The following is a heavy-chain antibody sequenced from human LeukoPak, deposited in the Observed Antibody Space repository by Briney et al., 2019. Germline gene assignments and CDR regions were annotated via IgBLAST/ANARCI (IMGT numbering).Heavy chain of an antibody. D-gene: IGHD6-19*01. J-gene: IGHJ4*02. CDR1: GFTFSVYG. V-gene: IGHV3-30*02. CDR3: AKVANPWSSGWYQDFDY. Sequence: GGSLRLSCAASGFTFSVYGMHWVRQAPGKGLEWVAFIRHDESNNYYADSVKGRFTISRDTSKNTLYLQLNSLRAEDTAVYYCAKVANPWSSGWYQDFDYWGQGTLVTVSS. CDR2: IRHDESNN.